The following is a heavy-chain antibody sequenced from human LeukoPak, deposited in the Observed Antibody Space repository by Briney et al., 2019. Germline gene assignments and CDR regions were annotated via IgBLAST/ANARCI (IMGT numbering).Heavy chain of an antibody. CDR2: ISSSSSYI. CDR3: ARDTNIVRGVIGYYGMDV. CDR1: GFTFSSYS. D-gene: IGHD3-10*01. J-gene: IGHJ6*04. V-gene: IGHV3-21*01. Sequence: GGSLRLSCAASGFTFSSYSMNWVRQAPGKGLEWVSSISSSSSYIYYADSVKGRFTISRDNAKNSLYLQMNSLRAEDTAVYYCARDTNIVRGVIGYYGMDVWGKGTTVTVSS.